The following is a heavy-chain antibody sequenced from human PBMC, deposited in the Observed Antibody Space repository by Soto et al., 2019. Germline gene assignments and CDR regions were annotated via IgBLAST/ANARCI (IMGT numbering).Heavy chain of an antibody. V-gene: IGHV4-30-2*01. CDR2: IYHSGST. CDR1: GGSISSGGYS. CDR3: ARDNRLQLGYFDY. J-gene: IGHJ4*02. Sequence: PSETLSLTCAFSGGSISSGGYSWSWIRQPPGKGLEWIGYIYHSGSTYYNPSLKSRVTISVDTSKNQFSLKLSSVTAADTAVYYCARDNRLQLGYFDYWGQGTLVTVSS. D-gene: IGHD4-4*01.